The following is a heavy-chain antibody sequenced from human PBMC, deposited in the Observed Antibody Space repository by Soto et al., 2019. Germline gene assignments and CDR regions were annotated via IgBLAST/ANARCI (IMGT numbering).Heavy chain of an antibody. D-gene: IGHD3-16*01. Sequence: PGGSLRLSCAASGFTFSSYSMNWVRQAPGKGLEWVATISHDGISKYYADSMKGPFTISRDNSKNTLYLQMNTLRPEDTAVYYCARGPPAMEGGSGVYWGQGILVTVSS. CDR1: GFTFSSYS. CDR3: ARGPPAMEGGSGVY. CDR2: ISHDGISK. V-gene: IGHV3-30*03. J-gene: IGHJ4*02.